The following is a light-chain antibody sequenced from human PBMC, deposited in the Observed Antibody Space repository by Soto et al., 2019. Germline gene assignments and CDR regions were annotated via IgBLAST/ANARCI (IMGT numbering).Light chain of an antibody. J-gene: IGLJ2*01. CDR3: AAWDDSLNAVV. Sequence: QSVLTQPPSVSEAPRQRVTISCSGSSSNIGNNAVTWYQHLPGKAPKLLIYYDRLLPSGVSDRFFGSKSGTSASLAISGLQSEDEADYYCAAWDDSLNAVVFGGRTKGTVL. V-gene: IGLV1-36*01. CDR1: SSNIGNNA. CDR2: YDR.